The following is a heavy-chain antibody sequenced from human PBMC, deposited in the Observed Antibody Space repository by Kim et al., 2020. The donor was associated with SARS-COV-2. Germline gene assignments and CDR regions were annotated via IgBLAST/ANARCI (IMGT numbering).Heavy chain of an antibody. Sequence: KSYGDSVEGRFTVSRDNAGKLLYLQMNTLRVDDTAVYYCARRLGRGWFDPWGQGTRVTVSS. CDR2: K. D-gene: IGHD3-10*01. V-gene: IGHV3-7*03. CDR3: ARRLGRGWFDP. J-gene: IGHJ5*02.